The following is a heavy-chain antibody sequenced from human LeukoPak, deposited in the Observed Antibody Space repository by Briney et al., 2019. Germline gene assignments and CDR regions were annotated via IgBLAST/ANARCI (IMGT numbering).Heavy chain of an antibody. CDR3: ARGVGQLVFDY. V-gene: IGHV4-59*01. CDR2: IYYSGST. D-gene: IGHD1/OR15-1a*01. CDR1: RGSISPYY. J-gene: IGHJ4*02. Sequence: SETLSLTCTVSRGSISPYYWTWIRQSPERGLEWIGLIYYSGSTLYNPSLTSRLTMSVDTSRNQFSLNLSSVTAADTALYYCARGVGQLVFDYWGQGILVTVSS.